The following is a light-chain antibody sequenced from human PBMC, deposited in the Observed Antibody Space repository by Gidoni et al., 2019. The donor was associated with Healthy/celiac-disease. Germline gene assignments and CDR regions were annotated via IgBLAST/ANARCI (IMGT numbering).Light chain of an antibody. J-gene: IGLJ1*01. V-gene: IGLV1-51*01. CDR1: SSNIGNNY. Sequence: ISCSGSSSNIGNNYVSWYQQLPGTAPKLLIYDNNKRPSGIPDRFSGSKSGTSATLGITGLQTGDEADYYCGTWDSSLSSYVFGTGTKVTVL. CDR2: DNN. CDR3: GTWDSSLSSYV.